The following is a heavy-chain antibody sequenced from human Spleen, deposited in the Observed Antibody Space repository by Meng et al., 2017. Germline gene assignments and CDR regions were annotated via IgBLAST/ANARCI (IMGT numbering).Heavy chain of an antibody. V-gene: IGHV4-34*01. CDR1: GGSLSGHY. J-gene: IGHJ5*02. Sequence: QVHLQQWAAGLLRPSETLSLTCAVYGGSLSGHYWSWIRQPPGKGLEWIGEVDHSHTTNYNPSLRSRVTISIDTSKSHFSLKLNSVTAADTAVYFCARGSGDDYSVWFDPWGQGSLVTVSS. D-gene: IGHD2-21*02. CDR2: VDHSHTT. CDR3: ARGSGDDYSVWFDP.